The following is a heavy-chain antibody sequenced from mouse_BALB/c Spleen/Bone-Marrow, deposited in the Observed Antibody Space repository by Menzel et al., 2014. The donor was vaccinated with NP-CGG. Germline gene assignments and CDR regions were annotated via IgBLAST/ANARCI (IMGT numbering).Heavy chain of an antibody. CDR3: ARGRGWYLDY. Sequence: QVQLQQSEAELVRPGSSVKISCKASGYAISSYWMNWVKQRPGQGLEWIGQIYPGDGDTNYNGKFKGKATLTADKSSSTAYMQISSLTSEDSAVYFCARGRGWYLDYWGQGTTLTVPS. V-gene: IGHV1-80*01. J-gene: IGHJ2*01. CDR2: IYPGDGDT. CDR1: GYAISSYW. D-gene: IGHD2-3*01.